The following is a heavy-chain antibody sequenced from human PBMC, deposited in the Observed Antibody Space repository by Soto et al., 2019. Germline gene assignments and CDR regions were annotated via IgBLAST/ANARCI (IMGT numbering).Heavy chain of an antibody. V-gene: IGHV3-48*03. J-gene: IGHJ6*02. Sequence: GGSLRLSCAASGFTFSSYEMNWVRQAPGKGLEWVSYISSSGSTIYYADSVKGRFTISRDNAKNSLYLQMNSLRAEDTAVYYCARERIPSNYYYGMDVWGQGTTVTVS. CDR1: GFTFSSYE. CDR3: ARERIPSNYYYGMDV. CDR2: ISSSGSTI.